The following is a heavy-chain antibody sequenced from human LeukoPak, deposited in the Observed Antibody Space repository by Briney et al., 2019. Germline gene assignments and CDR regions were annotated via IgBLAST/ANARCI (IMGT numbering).Heavy chain of an antibody. CDR1: GFIFSNCW. D-gene: IGHD4-11*01. J-gene: IGHJ1*01. CDR2: IKTDASEK. V-gene: IGHV3-7*01. CDR3: ATYSTRNAREFQS. Sequence: GGSLRLSCETSGFIFSNCWMTWVRQAPGKGLEWVANIKTDASEKYYAASVKGRFTISRDNAKMSLYLQMNSLRVEDTAVYYCATYSTRNAREFQSWGQGTLVTVSS.